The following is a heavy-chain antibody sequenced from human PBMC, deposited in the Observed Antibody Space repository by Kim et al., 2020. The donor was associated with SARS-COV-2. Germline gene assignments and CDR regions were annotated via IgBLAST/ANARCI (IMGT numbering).Heavy chain of an antibody. CDR3: AKAYLHYYVSSGYGYGMDV. Sequence: GGSLRLSCAASGFTFSSYAMSWVRQAPGKGLEWVSAISGSGGSTYYADSVKGRFTISRDNSKNTLYLQMNSLRAEDTAVYYCAKAYLHYYVSSGYGYGMDVWGQGTTVTVTS. CDR2: ISGSGGST. D-gene: IGHD3-22*01. V-gene: IGHV3-23*01. J-gene: IGHJ6*02. CDR1: GFTFSSYA.